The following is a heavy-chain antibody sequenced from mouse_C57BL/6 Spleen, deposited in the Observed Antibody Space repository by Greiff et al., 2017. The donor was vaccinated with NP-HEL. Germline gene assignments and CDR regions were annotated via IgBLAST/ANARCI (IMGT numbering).Heavy chain of an antibody. Sequence: QVQLQQPGAELVMPGASVKLSCKASGYTFTSYWMHWVKQRPGQGLEWIGEIDPSDSYTKYNQKFKGKSTLTVDKSSSTAYMQLSSLTSEDSAVYYCATPAYYSSAWFAYWGQGTLVTVSA. D-gene: IGHD2-12*01. CDR3: ATPAYYSSAWFAY. CDR2: IDPSDSYT. V-gene: IGHV1-69*01. J-gene: IGHJ3*01. CDR1: GYTFTSYW.